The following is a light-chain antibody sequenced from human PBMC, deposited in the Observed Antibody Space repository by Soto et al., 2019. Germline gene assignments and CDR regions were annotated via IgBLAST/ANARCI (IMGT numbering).Light chain of an antibody. CDR1: QNLHSF. CDR2: DGS. V-gene: IGKV3-11*01. Sequence: EIVLTQSPATLSVSPGGSVTLSCRASQNLHSFLNWYQQRPGQAPRPLIYDGSKRAAGVPDRISGDGSGTDYTLTISSLEPEDFAVYYCQQRTRWPMTFGQGTRLEIK. J-gene: IGKJ5*01. CDR3: QQRTRWPMT.